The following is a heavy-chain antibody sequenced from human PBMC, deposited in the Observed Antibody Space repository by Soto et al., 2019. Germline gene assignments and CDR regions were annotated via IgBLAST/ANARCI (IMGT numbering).Heavy chain of an antibody. D-gene: IGHD5-12*01. V-gene: IGHV1-69*02. CDR2: IIPILGIA. J-gene: IGHJ4*02. CDR3: ASSPVVVATSTSIDY. CDR1: GGTFSSYT. Sequence: QVQLVQSGAEVKKPGSSVKVSCKASGGTFSSYTISWVRQAPGQGLEWMGRIIPILGIANYAQKFQGRVTSTADKSTSTAYMELSSLRSEDTAVYYCASSPVVVATSTSIDYWGQGTLVTVSS.